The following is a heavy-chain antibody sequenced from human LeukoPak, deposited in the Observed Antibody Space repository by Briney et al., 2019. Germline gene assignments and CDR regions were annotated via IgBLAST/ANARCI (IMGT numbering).Heavy chain of an antibody. Sequence: PGGSLRLSCAASGFTFSSHWMHWVRQAPGKGLVWVSRINSDGSSISYADSVKGRFTISRDNAKNTLYLQMNSLRAEDTAVYYCVKERGNTYSSYDYWAQGTLVTVSS. V-gene: IGHV3-74*01. J-gene: IGHJ4*02. CDR2: INSDGSSI. CDR1: GFTFSSHW. D-gene: IGHD1-26*01. CDR3: VKERGNTYSSYDY.